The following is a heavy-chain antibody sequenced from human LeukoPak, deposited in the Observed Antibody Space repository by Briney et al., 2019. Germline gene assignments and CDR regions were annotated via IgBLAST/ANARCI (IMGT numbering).Heavy chain of an antibody. V-gene: IGHV1-2*02. CDR1: GYTFTGYY. CDR2: INPNSGGT. J-gene: IGHJ5*02. CDR3: ARGDSSSWSGGNWFDP. Sequence: ASVEVSCKASGYTFTGYYMHWVRQAPGQGLEWMGWINPNSGGTNYAQKFQGRVTMTRDTSISTAYMELSRLRSDDTAVYYCARGDSSSWSGGNWFDPWGQGTLVTVSS. D-gene: IGHD6-13*01.